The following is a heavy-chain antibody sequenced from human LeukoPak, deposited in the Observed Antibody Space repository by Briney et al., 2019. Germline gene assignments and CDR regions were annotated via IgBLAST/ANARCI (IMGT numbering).Heavy chain of an antibody. Sequence: PGGSLRLSCAASGFTFSSYWMSWVRQAPGKGLEWVANIKQDGSEKYYVDSVKGRFTISRDNAKNSLYLQMNSLRAEDTAVYYCARERMGIAGFYYYYYMDVWGKGTTVTISS. CDR3: ARERMGIAGFYYYYYMDV. CDR2: IKQDGSEK. J-gene: IGHJ6*03. CDR1: GFTFSSYW. D-gene: IGHD6-13*01. V-gene: IGHV3-7*01.